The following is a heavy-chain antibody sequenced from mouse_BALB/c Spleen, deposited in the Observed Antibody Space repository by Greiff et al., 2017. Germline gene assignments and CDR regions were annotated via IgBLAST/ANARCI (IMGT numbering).Heavy chain of an antibody. CDR1: GFTFSSYY. CDR3: ARHEGRYYFDY. J-gene: IGHJ2*01. Sequence: EVMLVESGGGLVKLGGSLKLSCAASGFTFSSYYMSWVRQTPEKRLELVAAINSNGGSTYYPDTVKGRFTISRDNAKNTLYLQMSSLKSEDTALYYCARHEGRYYFDYWGQGTTLTVSS. CDR2: INSNGGST. D-gene: IGHD3-3*01. V-gene: IGHV5-6-2*01.